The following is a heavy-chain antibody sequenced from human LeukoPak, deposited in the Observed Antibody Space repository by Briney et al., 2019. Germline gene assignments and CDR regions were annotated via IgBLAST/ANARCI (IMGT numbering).Heavy chain of an antibody. V-gene: IGHV4-34*01. CDR2: INHSGST. Sequence: SETLSLTCAVYGGSFSGYYWSWIRHPPGKGLEWLGEINHSGSTNYNPSLKRRVTISVDTSKNQFSLKLSPVTAADTAVYYCARGNYVWGSYRAWGQGTLVTVSS. CDR1: GGSFSGYY. D-gene: IGHD3-16*02. CDR3: ARGNYVWGSYRA. J-gene: IGHJ5*02.